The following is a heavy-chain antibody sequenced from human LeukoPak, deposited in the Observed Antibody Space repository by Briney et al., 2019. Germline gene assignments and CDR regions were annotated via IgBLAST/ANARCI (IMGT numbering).Heavy chain of an antibody. CDR1: GGSISGSIYY. CDR3: ARALCTNGVCYGYYYYGMDV. V-gene: IGHV4-39*01. Sequence: SETLSLTCTVSGGSISGSIYYWGWIRQPPGKGLEWIGSIYYSGSTYYNPSLKSRVTISVDTSKNQFSLKLSSVTAADTAVYYCARALCTNGVCYGYYYYGMDVWGQGTTVTVSS. J-gene: IGHJ6*02. CDR2: IYYSGST. D-gene: IGHD2-8*01.